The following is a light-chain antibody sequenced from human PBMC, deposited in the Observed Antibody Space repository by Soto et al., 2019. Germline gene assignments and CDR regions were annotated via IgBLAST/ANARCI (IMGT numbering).Light chain of an antibody. CDR1: QSVSSSF. J-gene: IGKJ4*01. V-gene: IGKV3-20*01. Sequence: EIVLTQSPGTLSFSPGERATLSCRASQSVSSSFLTWYQQKPGQAPRLLIYGASSRATGIPDRFSGSGSGTDFTLTISRLEPEDFAVYYCQQYGSSRLTFGGGTKVDI. CDR2: GAS. CDR3: QQYGSSRLT.